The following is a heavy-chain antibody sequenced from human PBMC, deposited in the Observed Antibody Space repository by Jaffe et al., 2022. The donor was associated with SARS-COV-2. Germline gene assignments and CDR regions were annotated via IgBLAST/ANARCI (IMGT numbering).Heavy chain of an antibody. V-gene: IGHV4-30-4*01. CDR2: IYYSGST. CDR1: GGSISSGDYY. CDR3: ARDLTALDYSPYYYYYGMDV. Sequence: QVQLQESGPGLVKPSQTLSLTCTVSGGSISSGDYYWSWIRQPPGKGLEWIGYIYYSGSTYYNPSLKSRVTISVDTSKNQFSLKLSSVTAADTAVYYCARDLTALDYSPYYYYYGMDVWGQGTTVTVSS. D-gene: IGHD4-4*01. J-gene: IGHJ6*02.